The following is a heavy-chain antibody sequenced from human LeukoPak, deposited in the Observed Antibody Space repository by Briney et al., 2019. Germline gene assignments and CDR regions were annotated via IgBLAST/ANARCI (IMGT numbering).Heavy chain of an antibody. CDR1: GFTFDDYG. V-gene: IGHV3-7*01. Sequence: GGSLRLSCAASGFTFDDYGMSWVRQAPGKGLERVANIKQDGSEKYYVDSVKGRFTISRDNAKNSLYLQMNSLRAEDTAVYYCARERMVRGVISYWGQGTLVTVSS. CDR2: IKQDGSEK. J-gene: IGHJ4*02. CDR3: ARERMVRGVISY. D-gene: IGHD3-10*01.